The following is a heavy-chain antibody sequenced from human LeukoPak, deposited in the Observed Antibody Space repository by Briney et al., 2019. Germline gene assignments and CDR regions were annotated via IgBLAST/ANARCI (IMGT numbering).Heavy chain of an antibody. Sequence: GGSLRLSCAASGFTFSTYSMNWVGQAPGTGLEWVSYISSSGSTIYYAHSLKGRFTISRDNAKNSLSLQTNSLRDEDTALYYCARDKGYYWGQGTLVSVSS. J-gene: IGHJ4*02. V-gene: IGHV3-48*02. CDR2: ISSSGSTI. CDR1: GFTFSTYS. CDR3: ARDKGYY.